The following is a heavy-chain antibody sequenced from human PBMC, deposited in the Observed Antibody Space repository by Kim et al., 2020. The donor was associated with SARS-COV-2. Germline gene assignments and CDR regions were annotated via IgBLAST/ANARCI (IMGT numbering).Heavy chain of an antibody. D-gene: IGHD4-17*01. CDR3: AKDKNGDYESYYYAMVF. Sequence: GGSLRLSCAASGFTFSSYAMSWVRQAPGKGLEWVSAISGSGGSMYYADSVKGRFTISRDNSKNTLYLQMNSLRAEDTAIFYCAKDKNGDYESYYYAMVFWGQGTTVTVSS. CDR2: ISGSGGSM. CDR1: GFTFSSYA. J-gene: IGHJ6*02. V-gene: IGHV3-23*01.